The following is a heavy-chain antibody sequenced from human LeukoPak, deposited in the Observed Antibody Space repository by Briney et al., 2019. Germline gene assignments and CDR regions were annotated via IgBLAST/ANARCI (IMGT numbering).Heavy chain of an antibody. CDR1: GYTFTGYY. V-gene: IGHV1-2*02. CDR3: ARGSSGSVYYYYYYMDV. CDR2: INPNSGGT. D-gene: IGHD6-19*01. J-gene: IGHJ6*03. Sequence: ASVKVSCKASGYTFTGYYMHWVRQAPGRGLEWMGWINPNSGGTNYAQKFQGRVTMTRDTSISTAYVELSRLRSDDTAVYYCARGSSGSVYYYYYYMDVWGKGTTVTVSS.